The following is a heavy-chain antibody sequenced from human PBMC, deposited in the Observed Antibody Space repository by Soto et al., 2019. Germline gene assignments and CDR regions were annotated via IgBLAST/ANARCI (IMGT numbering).Heavy chain of an antibody. CDR3: ARKHDPSYYFDY. V-gene: IGHV3-21*01. CDR1: GFTFSTYS. CDR2: ISSSDSYI. Sequence: GGSLRLSCAASGFTFSTYSMSWVRQAPGKGLEWVSFISSSDSYIYYADSVKGRFTISRDNAKNSLYLQMNSLRAEDTAVYYCARKHDPSYYFDYWGQGALVTVSS. J-gene: IGHJ4*02.